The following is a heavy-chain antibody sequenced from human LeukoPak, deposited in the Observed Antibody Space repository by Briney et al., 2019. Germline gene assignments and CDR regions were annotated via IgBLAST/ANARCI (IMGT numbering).Heavy chain of an antibody. V-gene: IGHV3-66*01. CDR1: GFTVSSNY. Sequence: GGSLRLSCAASGFTVSSNYMSWVRQAPGKGLEWVSVIYSGGSTYYADSVKGRFTISRDNSKNTLYLQMNSLRAEDTAGYYCARGTYDSSGLLGHYFDYWGQGTLVTVSS. J-gene: IGHJ4*02. CDR2: IYSGGST. CDR3: ARGTYDSSGLLGHYFDY. D-gene: IGHD3-22*01.